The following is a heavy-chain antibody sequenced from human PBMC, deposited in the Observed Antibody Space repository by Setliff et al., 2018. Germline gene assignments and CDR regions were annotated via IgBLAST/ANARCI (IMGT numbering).Heavy chain of an antibody. CDR1: GFLYSNNA. CDR2: IRYDGSNK. CDR3: AKDDQIRGHNLDY. J-gene: IGHJ4*02. V-gene: IGHV3-30*02. D-gene: IGHD3-10*01. Sequence: TGGSLRLSCAASGFLYSNNAFHWVRQTPGKGLEWVAFIRYDGSNKYYADSVKGRFTISRDNSKNTLYLQMNSLRAEDTATYYCAKDDQIRGHNLDYWGQGTLVTVSS.